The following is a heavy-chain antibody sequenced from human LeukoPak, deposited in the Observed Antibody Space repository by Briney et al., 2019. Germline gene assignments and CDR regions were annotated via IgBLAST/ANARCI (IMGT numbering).Heavy chain of an antibody. CDR3: AREGVAITASGRGAFDI. V-gene: IGHV1-46*01. Sequence: ASVKVSCKASGYTFTNYYMHWVRQAPGQGLEWMGILDPSGGSTSCAQKFQGRVTMTRDTSTSTVYMDLSSLTSEDTGVYYCAREGVAITASGRGAFDIWGQGAMVTVSS. CDR1: GYTFTNYY. CDR2: LDPSGGST. D-gene: IGHD5-12*01. J-gene: IGHJ3*02.